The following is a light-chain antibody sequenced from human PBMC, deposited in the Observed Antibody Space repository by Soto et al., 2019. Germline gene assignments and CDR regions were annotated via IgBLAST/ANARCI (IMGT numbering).Light chain of an antibody. CDR2: DDS. CDR3: QVWDSGSNHVV. Sequence: SYELTQPPSVSVAPGQTARLTCGGNNIGSKSVHWYQQQPGQAPVLVVYDDSDRPSGIPERFSGSNSGNTATLTITRVEAQDGADYFCQVWDSGSNHVVFGGGTKLTVL. V-gene: IGLV3-21*02. CDR1: NIGSKS. J-gene: IGLJ2*01.